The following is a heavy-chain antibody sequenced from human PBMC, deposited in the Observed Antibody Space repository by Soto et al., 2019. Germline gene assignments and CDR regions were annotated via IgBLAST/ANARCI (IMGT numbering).Heavy chain of an antibody. Sequence: EVRLVESGGGLVQPGRSLRLSCAASGLQFNDYAMHWVRQAPGKGLEWVAGVSWNGDVIGYADSVRGRFTISRDNAKVYIYLQMNSLRPEDTALYFCAKDSQCYYMDVWGQGTTVTVSS. D-gene: IGHD3-10*01. V-gene: IGHV3-9*01. CDR1: GLQFNDYA. J-gene: IGHJ6*02. CDR2: VSWNGDVI. CDR3: AKDSQCYYMDV.